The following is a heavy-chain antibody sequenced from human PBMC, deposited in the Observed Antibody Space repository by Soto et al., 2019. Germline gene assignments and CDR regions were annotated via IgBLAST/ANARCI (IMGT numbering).Heavy chain of an antibody. CDR1: GGSISSYY. J-gene: IGHJ6*02. CDR2: IYYSGST. D-gene: IGHD3-3*01. V-gene: IGHV4-59*01. Sequence: PSETLSLTCTVSGGSISSYYWSWIRQPPGKGLEWIGYIYYSGSTNYNPSLKSRVTISVDTSKNQFPLKLSSVTAADTAVYYCARVGITIFGVVGHYYYYYGMDVWGQGTTVTVSS. CDR3: ARVGITIFGVVGHYYYYYGMDV.